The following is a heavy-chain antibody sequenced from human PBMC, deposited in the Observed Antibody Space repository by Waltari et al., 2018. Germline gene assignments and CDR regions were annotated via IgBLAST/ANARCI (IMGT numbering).Heavy chain of an antibody. J-gene: IGHJ4*02. V-gene: IGHV4-39*01. CDR3: ARHWATVTTVDY. CDR1: GGSLSSSRYY. CDR2: IYYSGST. Sequence: QLQLQESGPGLVKPSETLSLPCTVSGGSLSSSRYYWGWIRQPPGKGLEWIGSIYYSGSTYYNPSLKSRVTISVDTSKNQFSLKLSSVTAADTAVYYCARHWATVTTVDYWGQGTLVTVSS. D-gene: IGHD4-17*01.